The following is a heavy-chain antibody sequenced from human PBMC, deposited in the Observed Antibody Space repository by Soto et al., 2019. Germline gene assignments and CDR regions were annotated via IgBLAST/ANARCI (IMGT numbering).Heavy chain of an antibody. V-gene: IGHV1-3*01. CDR1: GYTFTSYA. Sequence: ASVKVSCKASGYTFTSYAMDWVRQAPGQRLEWMGWINAGNGNTKYSQNFQGRVTITRDTSASTAYMELSSLRSEDTAVYYCARTRITIFGVVITEYNWFDPWGQGTLVTVSS. CDR3: ARTRITIFGVVITEYNWFDP. J-gene: IGHJ5*02. D-gene: IGHD3-3*01. CDR2: INAGNGNT.